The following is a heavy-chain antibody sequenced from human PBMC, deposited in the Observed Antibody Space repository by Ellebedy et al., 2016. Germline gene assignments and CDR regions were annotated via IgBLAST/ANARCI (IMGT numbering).Heavy chain of an antibody. CDR3: TRDLMASNWFDP. V-gene: IGHV3-11*01. CDR2: ISSGGNSI. J-gene: IGHJ5*02. CDR1: GFTFSDYY. Sequence: GESLKISCAASGFTFSDYYMSWIRQAPGKGLEWVSYISSGGNSIYYAHSVKGRFTISRDNAKNSLYLQMNSLRAEDTAVYYCTRDLMASNWFDPWGQGTLVTVSS. D-gene: IGHD3-10*01.